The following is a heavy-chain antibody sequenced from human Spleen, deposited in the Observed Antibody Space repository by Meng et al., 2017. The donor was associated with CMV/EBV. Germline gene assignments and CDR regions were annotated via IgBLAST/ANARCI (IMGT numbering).Heavy chain of an antibody. J-gene: IGHJ4*02. V-gene: IGHV3-30*03. D-gene: IGHD2-21*01. CDR3: ARGDGYFDY. CDR1: GFTFKSYA. CDR2: ISYDGSIE. Sequence: GESLKISCAVSGFTFKSYAMNWVRQAPGKGLQWVAVISYDGSIEYYEDSIKGRFTISRDNSKNTLYLQMNSLRAEDTAVYYCARGDGYFDYWGQGTLVTVSS.